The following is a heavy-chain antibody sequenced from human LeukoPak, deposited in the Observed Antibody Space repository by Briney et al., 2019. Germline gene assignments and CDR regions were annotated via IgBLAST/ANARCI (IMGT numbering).Heavy chain of an antibody. CDR3: ARDRYYGSGSYDY. CDR1: GGSISSGGYH. J-gene: IGHJ4*02. CDR2: IYYSGST. Sequence: SETLSLTCTVSGGSISSGGYHWSWIRQHPGKGLEWIGYIYYSGSTYYHPSLKSRVTISVDTSKNQFSLKLSSVTAADTAVYYCARDRYYGSGSYDYWGQGTVVTVSS. D-gene: IGHD3-10*01. V-gene: IGHV4-31*03.